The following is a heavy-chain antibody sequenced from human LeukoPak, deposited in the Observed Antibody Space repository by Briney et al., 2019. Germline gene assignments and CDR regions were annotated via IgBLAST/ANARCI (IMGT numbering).Heavy chain of an antibody. CDR3: ASPAVWGELSLRY. V-gene: IGHV3-66*01. CDR2: IYSGGST. D-gene: IGHD3-16*02. J-gene: IGHJ4*02. CDR1: GFTVSSNY. Sequence: PGGSLRLSCAASGFTVSSNYMSWVRQAPGKGLEWVSVIYSGGSTYYADSVKGRFTISRDNSKNTLYLQMNGLRAEDTAVYYCASPAVWGELSLRYWGQGTLVTVSS.